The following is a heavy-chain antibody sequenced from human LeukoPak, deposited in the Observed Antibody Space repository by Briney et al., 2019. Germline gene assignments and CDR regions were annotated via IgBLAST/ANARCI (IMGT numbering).Heavy chain of an antibody. D-gene: IGHD3-3*01. CDR1: GYTFTSYG. CDR2: ISAYNGNT. J-gene: IGHJ6*03. V-gene: IGHV1-18*01. Sequence: GASVKVSCKASGYTFTSYGISWVRQAPGQGLEWMGWISAYNGNTNYAQKLQGRVTMTTDTSTSTAYMELRSLRSDDTAVYYCAREGGSREITIFGVDYYYMDVWGKGTTVTVSS. CDR3: AREGGSREITIFGVDYYYMDV.